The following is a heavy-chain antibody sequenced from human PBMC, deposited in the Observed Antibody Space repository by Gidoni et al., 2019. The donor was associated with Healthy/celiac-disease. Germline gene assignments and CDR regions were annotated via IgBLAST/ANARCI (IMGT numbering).Heavy chain of an antibody. Sequence: EVQLVESGGGLVKPGGSLRLSCAASGFTFSSYSMNWVRQAPGKGLEWVSSISSSRSYIYYADSVKGRFTISRDNAKNSLYLQMNSLRAEETAVYYCARDLKRDYHYFDYWGQGTLVTVSS. J-gene: IGHJ4*02. CDR1: GFTFSSYS. CDR2: ISSSRSYI. CDR3: ARDLKRDYHYFDY. V-gene: IGHV3-21*01. D-gene: IGHD4-17*01.